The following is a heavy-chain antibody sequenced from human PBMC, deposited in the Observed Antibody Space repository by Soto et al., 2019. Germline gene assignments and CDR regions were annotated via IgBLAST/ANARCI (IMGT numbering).Heavy chain of an antibody. CDR3: ARESEDLTSNFDY. V-gene: IGHV3-21*06. CDR1: GGTFTGYS. Sequence: GESLTLSCAASGGTFTGYSIYWIRQAPGKGLEWVSSISSTNNYIYYGESMKARFTISRDNAKNSLYLEMNSMRAEDTAVYYCARESEDLTSNFDYWGQGTLVTVSS. CDR2: ISSTNNYI. J-gene: IGHJ4*02.